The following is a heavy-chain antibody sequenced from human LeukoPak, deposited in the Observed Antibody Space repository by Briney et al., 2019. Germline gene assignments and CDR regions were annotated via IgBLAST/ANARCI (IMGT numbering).Heavy chain of an antibody. D-gene: IGHD2-15*01. CDR1: GFTFSSYG. Sequence: GGSLRLSCAASGFTFSSYGMHWVRQAPGKGLEWVAVIWYDGSNKYYADSVKGRFTISRDNSKNTLYLQMNSLRAEDTAVYYCARDRYCSGGSCYSENFDYWGQGTLVTVSS. V-gene: IGHV3-33*01. CDR2: IWYDGSNK. J-gene: IGHJ4*02. CDR3: ARDRYCSGGSCYSENFDY.